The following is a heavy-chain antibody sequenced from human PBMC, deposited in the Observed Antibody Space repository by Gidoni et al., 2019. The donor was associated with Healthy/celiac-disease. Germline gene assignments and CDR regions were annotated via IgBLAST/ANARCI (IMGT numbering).Heavy chain of an antibody. Sequence: QVQLQESGPGLVKPSETLSLTCTVSGGSISSYYWSWIRQPPGKGLEWSGYIYYSGSTNYNPSLKSRVTISVDTSKNQFSLKLSSVTAADTAVYYCARLGRYDFWSGYSYYYYMDVWGKGTTVTVSS. CDR2: IYYSGST. V-gene: IGHV4-59*08. J-gene: IGHJ6*03. D-gene: IGHD3-3*01. CDR3: ARLGRYDFWSGYSYYYYMDV. CDR1: GGSISSYY.